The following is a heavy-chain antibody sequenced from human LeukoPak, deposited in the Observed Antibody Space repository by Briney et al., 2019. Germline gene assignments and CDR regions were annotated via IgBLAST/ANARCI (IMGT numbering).Heavy chain of an antibody. CDR1: GGTFSSYA. V-gene: IGHV3-30*04. J-gene: IGHJ4*02. D-gene: IGHD1-20*01. Sequence: SCKASGGTFSSYAMHWVRQAPGKGLEWVAVISYDGSNKYYADSVKGRFTISRDNSKNTLYLQMNSLRAEDTAVYYCASSPYNWNDVSYYFDYWGQGTLVTVSS. CDR3: ASSPYNWNDVSYYFDY. CDR2: ISYDGSNK.